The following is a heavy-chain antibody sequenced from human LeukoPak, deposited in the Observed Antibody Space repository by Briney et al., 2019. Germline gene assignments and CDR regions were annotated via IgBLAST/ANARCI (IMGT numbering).Heavy chain of an antibody. D-gene: IGHD1-1*01. J-gene: IGHJ4*02. CDR2: ISYDGSNK. CDR1: GFTFSSYG. V-gene: IGHV3-30*18. Sequence: GRSLRLSCAASGFTFSSYGMHWVRQAPGKGLEWVAVISYDGSNKYYADSVKGRFTISRDNSKNTLYLQMNSLRAEDTAVYYCAKASAGLEPLFDYWGQGTLVTVSS. CDR3: AKASAGLEPLFDY.